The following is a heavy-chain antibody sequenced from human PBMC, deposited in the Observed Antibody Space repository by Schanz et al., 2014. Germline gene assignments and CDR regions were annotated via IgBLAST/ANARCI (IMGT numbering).Heavy chain of an antibody. CDR3: ARGPSQGYSYGHNIGAYYYGMDV. CDR2: IIPILGVT. J-gene: IGHJ6*02. D-gene: IGHD5-18*01. Sequence: QVQLVQSGAEVKKPGSSMKVSCKSSGGTFSSYAISWVRQAPGQGLEWMGRIIPILGVTHYAQKFQGRVTITADKSTSTASMELSSLRSEDTAVYYCARGPSQGYSYGHNIGAYYYGMDVWGQGTTVTVSS. CDR1: GGTFSSYA. V-gene: IGHV1-69*04.